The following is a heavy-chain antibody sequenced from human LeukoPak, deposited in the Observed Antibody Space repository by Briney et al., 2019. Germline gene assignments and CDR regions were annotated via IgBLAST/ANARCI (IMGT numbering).Heavy chain of an antibody. J-gene: IGHJ6*02. Sequence: YYNASLKSRVTISIDTSNNQLSLKLSSVTAADTAVYYCARGVTGIAVAGNPNYYYYGMDVWGQGTTVTVSS. CDR3: ARGVTGIAVAGNPNYYYYGMDV. D-gene: IGHD6-19*01. V-gene: IGHV4-31*02.